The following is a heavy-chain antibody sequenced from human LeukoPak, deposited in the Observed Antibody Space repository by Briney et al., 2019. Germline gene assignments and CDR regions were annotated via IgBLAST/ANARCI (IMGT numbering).Heavy chain of an antibody. CDR3: ARSDDGDSLFDY. CDR2: IIPILGIA. D-gene: IGHD4-17*01. Sequence: SVKVSCKASGYTFTSYGISWVRQAPGQGLEWMGWIIPILGIANYAQKFQGRVTITADKSTSTAYMELSSLRSEDTAVYYCARSDDGDSLFDYWGQGTLVTVSS. V-gene: IGHV1-69*10. J-gene: IGHJ4*02. CDR1: GYTFTSYG.